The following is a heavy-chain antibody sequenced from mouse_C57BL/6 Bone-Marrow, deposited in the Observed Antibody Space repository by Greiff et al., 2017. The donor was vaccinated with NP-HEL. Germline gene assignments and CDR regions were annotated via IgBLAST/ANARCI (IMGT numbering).Heavy chain of an antibody. V-gene: IGHV1-9*01. CDR3: ARMRGWLPWYFDV. CDR2: ILTGSGST. D-gene: IGHD2-3*01. J-gene: IGHJ1*03. Sequence: QVQLQQSGAELMKPGASVKLSCKATGYTFTGYWIEWVKQRPGHGLEWIGEILTGSGSTNYNGKFKGKATFTADTSSNTAYMQLSSLTTEDSAIYYCARMRGWLPWYFDVWGTGTTVTVSS. CDR1: GYTFTGYW.